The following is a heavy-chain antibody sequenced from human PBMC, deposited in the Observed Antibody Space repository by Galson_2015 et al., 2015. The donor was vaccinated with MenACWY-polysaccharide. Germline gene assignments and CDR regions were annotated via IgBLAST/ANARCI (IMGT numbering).Heavy chain of an antibody. J-gene: IGHJ4*02. V-gene: IGHV3-23*01. CDR2: INENSANQ. D-gene: IGHD2/OR15-2a*01. CDR1: GFTFGYSG. CDR3: ATEFHDDNFVY. Sequence: SLRLSCAASGFTFGYSGMSWVRQAPGKGLQWVSTINENSANQHYSDSAKGRFTISRDNSTSSLFLHMTNLRDDDTAIYYCATEFHDDNFVYWGQGIQVTVSS.